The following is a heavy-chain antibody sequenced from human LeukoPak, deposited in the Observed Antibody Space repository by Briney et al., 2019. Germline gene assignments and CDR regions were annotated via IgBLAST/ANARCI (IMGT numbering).Heavy chain of an antibody. V-gene: IGHV4-59*08. Sequence: PSETLSLTCTVSGDSLISYYWTWIRQPPGKGLEWIGYVYYSGMTNYNPSLESRVTISVDTSKNQFSLRLTSVTAADTAIYYCARPNSHFLGNAAFDIWGQGTTVTVSS. D-gene: IGHD2-8*01. J-gene: IGHJ3*02. CDR2: VYYSGMT. CDR1: GDSLISYY. CDR3: ARPNSHFLGNAAFDI.